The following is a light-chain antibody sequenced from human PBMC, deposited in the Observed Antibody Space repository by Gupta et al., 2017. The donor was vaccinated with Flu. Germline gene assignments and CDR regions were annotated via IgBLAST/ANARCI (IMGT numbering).Light chain of an antibody. J-gene: IGKJ2*01. V-gene: IGKV1-5*03. CDR1: QSISTW. Sequence: DIQMTQTHSPLSPCVGDRVTITCGASQSISTWLSWYKQKPGKAPKLLIYKASSLEGGVPSRFIGSGSGTEFILTIISLQPDDFATYYCQQYSSYSPFTFGQGTKVEIK. CDR2: KAS. CDR3: QQYSSYSPFT.